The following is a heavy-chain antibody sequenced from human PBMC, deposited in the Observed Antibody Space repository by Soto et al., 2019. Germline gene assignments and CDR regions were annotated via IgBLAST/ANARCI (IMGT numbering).Heavy chain of an antibody. CDR2: ISYDGSNK. D-gene: IGHD3-10*01. J-gene: IGHJ6*02. Sequence: PGGSLRLSCAASGFTFSSYGMHWVRQAPGKGLEWVTVISYDGSNKYYADSVKGRFTISRDNSKSTLYLQMNSLRADDTAVYYCAKAYTYYFVSGSYFNTLHYYYCGMDVWGQGTTVTVSS. CDR1: GFTFSSYG. V-gene: IGHV3-30*18. CDR3: AKAYTYYFVSGSYFNTLHYYYCGMDV.